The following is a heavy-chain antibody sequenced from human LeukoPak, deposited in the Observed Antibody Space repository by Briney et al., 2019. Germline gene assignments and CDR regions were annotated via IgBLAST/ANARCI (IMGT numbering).Heavy chain of an antibody. CDR1: GFTFSNYE. Sequence: PGGSLRLSCVASGFTFSNYEMNWVRQAPGKGLEWVSYTSSSSSTIYYADSVKGRFTISRDNAKNSLYLQMNSLRAEDTAVYYCAREGTGRYYYYYYMDVWGKGTTVTISS. V-gene: IGHV3-48*03. J-gene: IGHJ6*03. CDR3: AREGTGRYYYYYYMDV. D-gene: IGHD1-1*01. CDR2: TSSSSSTI.